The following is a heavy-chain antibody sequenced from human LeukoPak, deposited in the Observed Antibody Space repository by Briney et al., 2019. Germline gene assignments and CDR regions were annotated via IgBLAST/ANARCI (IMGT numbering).Heavy chain of an antibody. CDR3: ATDSGNWNGASTQPYYYYYYYMDV. J-gene: IGHJ6*03. V-gene: IGHV1-24*01. Sequence: ASVKVSCKVSGYTLTELSMHWVRQAPGKGLEWMGGFDPEDGETIYAQKFQGRVTVTEDTSTDTAYMELSSLRSEDTAVYYCATDSGNWNGASTQPYYYYYYYMDVWGKGTTVTVSS. CDR1: GYTLTELS. CDR2: FDPEDGET. D-gene: IGHD1-1*01.